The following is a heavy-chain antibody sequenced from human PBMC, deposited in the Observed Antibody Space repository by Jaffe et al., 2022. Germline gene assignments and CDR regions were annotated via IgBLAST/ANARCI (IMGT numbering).Heavy chain of an antibody. CDR3: ATLGIRLAGDDY. V-gene: IGHV3-30*02. CDR2: IQSNGRIK. Sequence: QVQLLASGGGVVQPGGSLTLSCAASGFTFSTYDIHWVRQAPGKGLEWVASIQSNGRIKDHADSVKGRFTISRDNSKHTLYLQMNSLRHDDTSIYYCATLGIRLAGDDYWGQGTLVTVSS. CDR1: GFTFSTYD. D-gene: IGHD2-15*01. J-gene: IGHJ4*02.